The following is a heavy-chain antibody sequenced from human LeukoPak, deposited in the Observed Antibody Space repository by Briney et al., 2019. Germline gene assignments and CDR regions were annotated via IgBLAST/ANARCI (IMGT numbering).Heavy chain of an antibody. CDR1: GYTFTSYD. CDR3: ARGPNNWNDDPLYGMDV. J-gene: IGHJ6*02. V-gene: IGHV1-8*01. D-gene: IGHD1-20*01. CDR2: MNPNSGNT. Sequence: ASVKVSCKASGYTFTSYDINWVRQATGQGLEWMGWMNPNSGNTGYAQKFQGRVTMTRNTSISTAYMELSSLRSKDTAVYYCARGPNNWNDDPLYGMDVWGQGTTVTVSS.